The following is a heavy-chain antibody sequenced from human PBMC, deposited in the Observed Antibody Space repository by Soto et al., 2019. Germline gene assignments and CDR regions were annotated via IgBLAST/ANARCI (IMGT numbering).Heavy chain of an antibody. Sequence: ASVKVSCKASGYTFTSYGISWVRQAPGQGLEWMGWISAYNGNTNYAQKLQGRVTMTTDTSTSTAYMELRSLRSDDTAVYYCARDRSLLDFDWSQPDWCFAIWGKGTMV. CDR1: GYTFTSYG. CDR2: ISAYNGNT. V-gene: IGHV1-18*01. CDR3: ARDRSLLDFDWSQPDWCFAI. D-gene: IGHD3-9*01. J-gene: IGHJ3*02.